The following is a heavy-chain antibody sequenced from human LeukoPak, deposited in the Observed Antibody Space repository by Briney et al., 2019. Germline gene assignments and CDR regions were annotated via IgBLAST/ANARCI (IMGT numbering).Heavy chain of an antibody. Sequence: ASVKVSCKASGYTFTSYDINWVRQATGQGLEWMGWMNPNSGNTGYAQKFQDRVTMTRNTSISTAYMELSSLRSEDTAVYYCARVPSSSRGWFDPWGQGTLVTVSS. CDR3: ARVPSSSRGWFDP. V-gene: IGHV1-8*01. CDR2: MNPNSGNT. D-gene: IGHD6-6*01. CDR1: GYTFTSYD. J-gene: IGHJ5*02.